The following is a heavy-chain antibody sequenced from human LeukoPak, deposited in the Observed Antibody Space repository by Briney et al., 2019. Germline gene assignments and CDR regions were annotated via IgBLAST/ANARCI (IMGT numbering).Heavy chain of an antibody. D-gene: IGHD6-19*01. CDR3: ARGLYDSGWSSKDY. Sequence: GASVKVSCKASGYIFTTYYIHWVRQAPGQGLEWVGKINPSSNKTNYAQKFQDRVTMTRDTSTSTVFMDLGSLRSEDTAMCYCARGLYDSGWSSKDYWGQGTLVIVSS. V-gene: IGHV1-46*01. CDR2: INPSSNKT. J-gene: IGHJ4*02. CDR1: GYIFTTYY.